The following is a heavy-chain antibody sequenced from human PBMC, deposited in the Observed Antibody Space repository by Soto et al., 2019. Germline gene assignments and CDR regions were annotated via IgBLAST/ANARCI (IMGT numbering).Heavy chain of an antibody. CDR3: ASSRNGAVHDPINI. CDR2: ISRDGTTT. CDR1: GFTFSRYA. V-gene: IGHV3-30-3*01. Sequence: PGGSLRLSCEASGFTFSRYAMHWVRQAPGGGLDWVAVISRDGTTTYYGDSVKGRFTVSRDNSKNTVFLSMTSLGPDDTAVFYCASSRNGAVHDPINIWGQGTLVTVSS. D-gene: IGHD2-8*01. J-gene: IGHJ4*02.